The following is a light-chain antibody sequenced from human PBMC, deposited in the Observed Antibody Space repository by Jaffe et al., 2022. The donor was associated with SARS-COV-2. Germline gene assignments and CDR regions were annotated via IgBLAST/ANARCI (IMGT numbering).Light chain of an antibody. V-gene: IGKV3-20*01. CDR3: QQYGSSPIT. CDR1: QSVSSSY. Sequence: EIVLTQSPGTLSLSPGERATLSCRASQSVSSSYLAWYQQRPGQAPRFLIYGATSRATGVPDRFSGSGSGTDFTLTISRLEPEDFAVYYCQQYGSSPITFGQGTRLEIK. CDR2: GAT. J-gene: IGKJ5*01.